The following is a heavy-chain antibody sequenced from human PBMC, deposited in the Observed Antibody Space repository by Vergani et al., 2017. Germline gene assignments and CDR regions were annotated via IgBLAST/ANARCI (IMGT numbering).Heavy chain of an antibody. CDR3: ARDSPLRAHFDP. V-gene: IGHV4-59*01. Sequence: QVQLQESGPGLVKPSQTLSLTCTVSGGSISSYYWSWIRQPPGKGLEWIGYIYYSGSTNYNPSLKSRVTISVDTSKNQFSLKLSSVTAADTAVYYCARDSPLRAHFDPWGQGTLVTVSS. CDR1: GGSISSYY. CDR2: IYYSGST. D-gene: IGHD3-16*01. J-gene: IGHJ5*02.